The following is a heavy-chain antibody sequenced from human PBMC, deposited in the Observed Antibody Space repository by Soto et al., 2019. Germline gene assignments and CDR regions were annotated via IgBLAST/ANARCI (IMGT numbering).Heavy chain of an antibody. CDR3: AKAGITGTTRIYYYYYYMDV. CDR2: ISYDGSNK. V-gene: IGHV3-30*18. Sequence: HVQLVESGGGVVQPGRSLRLSCAASGFTFSSYDMHWVRQAAGKRLEWVAVISYDGSNKYYADSVKGRFTISRDNSKNTLYLQMNSLRAEDTAVYNCAKAGITGTTRIYYYYYYMDVWGKGTTVTVSS. J-gene: IGHJ6*03. D-gene: IGHD1-7*01. CDR1: GFTFSSYD.